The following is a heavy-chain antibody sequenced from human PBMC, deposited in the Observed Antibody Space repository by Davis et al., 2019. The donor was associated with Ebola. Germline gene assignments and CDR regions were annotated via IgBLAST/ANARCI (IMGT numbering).Heavy chain of an antibody. Sequence: SETLSLTCAVYGGFFSGYYWSWIRQPPGKGLEWIGEINHSGSTNYNPSLKSRVTISVDTSKNQFSLKLSSVTAADTAVYYCARGLYCSGGSCFLDYWGQGTLVTVSS. CDR3: ARGLYCSGGSCFLDY. CDR1: GGFFSGYY. D-gene: IGHD2-15*01. V-gene: IGHV4-34*01. CDR2: INHSGST. J-gene: IGHJ4*02.